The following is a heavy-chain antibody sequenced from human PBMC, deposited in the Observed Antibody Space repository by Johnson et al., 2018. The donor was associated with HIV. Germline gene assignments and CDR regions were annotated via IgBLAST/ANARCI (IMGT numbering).Heavy chain of an antibody. D-gene: IGHD3-9*01. CDR2: SKSDGSTT. CDR3: AKDFDGAYDAFDI. J-gene: IGHJ3*02. CDR1: GFIFSSSW. Sequence: VQLVESGGGLVQPGGSLRLSCAGSGFIFSSSWIHWVRQVPGKGLVWVSRSKSDGSTTTYADSVKGRFTISRDNSKNTLYLQMNSLRAEDTAVYYCAKDFDGAYDAFDIWGQGTMVTVSS. V-gene: IGHV3-74*01.